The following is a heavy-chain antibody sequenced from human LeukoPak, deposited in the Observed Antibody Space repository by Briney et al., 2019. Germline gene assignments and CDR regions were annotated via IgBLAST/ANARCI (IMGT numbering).Heavy chain of an antibody. D-gene: IGHD7-27*01. CDR3: ARGLGPGDYFDY. CDR2: INPSSGGT. J-gene: IGHJ4*02. Sequence: ASVTVSCKTSGYTFTDYYLHWIRQAPGQGLEWLGWINPSSGGTNYALKFKNWVTLTRDTSISTAYVEVTRLRSDDTAVYFCARGLGPGDYFDYWGQGSLVTVSS. V-gene: IGHV1-2*04. CDR1: GYTFTDYY.